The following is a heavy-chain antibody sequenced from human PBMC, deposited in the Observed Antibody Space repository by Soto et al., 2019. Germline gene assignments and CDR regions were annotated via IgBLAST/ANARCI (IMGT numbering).Heavy chain of an antibody. D-gene: IGHD2-15*01. CDR3: ARTYCSGGSCYWFDP. CDR1: GGSISSGGYS. CDR2: IYHSGST. V-gene: IGHV4-30-2*01. Sequence: QLQLQESGSGLVKPSQTLSLTCAVSGGSISSGGYSWSWIRQPLGKGLEWIGYIYHSGSTYYNPSLKSRVTISVDRSKNQFSLKLSSVTAADTAVYYCARTYCSGGSCYWFDPWGQGTLVTVSS. J-gene: IGHJ5*02.